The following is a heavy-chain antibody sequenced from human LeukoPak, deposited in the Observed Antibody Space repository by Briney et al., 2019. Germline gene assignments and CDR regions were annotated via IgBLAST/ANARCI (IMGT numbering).Heavy chain of an antibody. D-gene: IGHD3-22*01. V-gene: IGHV3-23*01. Sequence: GGSLRLSCAASGFTFTNHGMNWVRQAPGKGLERVSVISGDGHSIYYADSVKGRFTISRDNSKNTLYLQMNSLRAEDTAVYYCAKIGDSSGYYFGYFDSWGQGTLVTVSS. CDR1: GFTFTNHG. CDR2: ISGDGHSI. CDR3: AKIGDSSGYYFGYFDS. J-gene: IGHJ4*02.